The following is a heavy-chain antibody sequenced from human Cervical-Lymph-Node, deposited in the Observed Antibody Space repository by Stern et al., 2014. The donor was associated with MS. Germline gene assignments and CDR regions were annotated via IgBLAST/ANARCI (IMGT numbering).Heavy chain of an antibody. D-gene: IGHD5/OR15-5a*01. CDR1: GFTFSAYY. CDR3: AREGVYGQELDY. V-gene: IGHV3-11*01. J-gene: IGHJ4*02. Sequence: VQLVESGGGLVKPGGSLRLSCAASGFTFSAYYLTWVRQAPGKGLEWISRISGSDNTKDYADSVKGRFAITRDNAKNSLYLQMNSLRAEDTAVYYCAREGVYGQELDYWGQGTLVTVSS. CDR2: ISGSDNTK.